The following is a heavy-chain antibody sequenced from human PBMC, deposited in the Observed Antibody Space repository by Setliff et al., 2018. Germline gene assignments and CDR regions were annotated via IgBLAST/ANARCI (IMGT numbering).Heavy chain of an antibody. CDR2: IYYSGST. CDR1: GGSVSSGSYY. D-gene: IGHD1-26*01. CDR3: ARKGISALSGAFDM. V-gene: IGHV4-61*01. Sequence: SETLSLTCTVSGGSVSSGSYYWSWIRQPPGKGLEWIGYIYYSGSTNYNPSLKSRVTISMDTSKNQFSLKLSSVTAADTAVYYCARKGISALSGAFDMWGQGTMVTVSS. J-gene: IGHJ3*02.